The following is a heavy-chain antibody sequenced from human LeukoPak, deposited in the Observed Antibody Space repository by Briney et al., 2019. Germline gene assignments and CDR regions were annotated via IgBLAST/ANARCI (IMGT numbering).Heavy chain of an antibody. J-gene: IGHJ6*02. CDR3: ARDSPHYNYGLDV. V-gene: IGHV6-1*01. CDR1: GDSVSSNSVA. Sequence: SQTLSLTCAISGDSVSSNSVAWNWIRQSPSRGLEWLGRTYYRSKWYNDYAMSVRSRLTINPDTSKNQFSLQLNSVTPEDTAVYYCARDSPHYNYGLDVWGQGTTVTVS. CDR2: TYYRSKWYN.